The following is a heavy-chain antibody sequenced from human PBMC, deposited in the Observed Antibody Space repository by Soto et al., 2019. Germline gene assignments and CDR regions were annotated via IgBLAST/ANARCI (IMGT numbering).Heavy chain of an antibody. J-gene: IGHJ4*02. V-gene: IGHV3-30*18. Sequence: PGGSLRLSCAASGFTFSSHGMHWVRQAPGKGLEWVAVISYDGSNKYYADSVKGRFTISRDNSKNTLYLQMNSLRAEDTAVYYCANIDVTTTQNFDYWGQGTLVTVSS. CDR1: GFTFSSHG. CDR2: ISYDGSNK. D-gene: IGHD4-4*01. CDR3: ANIDVTTTQNFDY.